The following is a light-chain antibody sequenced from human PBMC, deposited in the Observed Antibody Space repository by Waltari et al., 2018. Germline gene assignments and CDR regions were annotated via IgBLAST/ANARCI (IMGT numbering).Light chain of an antibody. CDR1: QGLRND. Sequence: DIQMTQSPSSPSASVGDRVTITCRASQGLRNDLGWYQQKPRKAPKRLIYAAASLESGVPSRFSGSGSGTEFTLTISSLQPEDFATYYCLQHNTRPFTFGGGTKVEIK. CDR2: AAA. V-gene: IGKV1-17*01. CDR3: LQHNTRPFT. J-gene: IGKJ4*01.